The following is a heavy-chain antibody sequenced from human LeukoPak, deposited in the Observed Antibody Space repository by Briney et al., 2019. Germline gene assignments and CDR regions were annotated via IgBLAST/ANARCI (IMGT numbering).Heavy chain of an antibody. D-gene: IGHD3-10*01. Sequence: SETLSLTCTVSGGSISSSSYYWGWIRQPPGKGLEWIGSIYYSGSTYYNPSLKSRVTISVDTSKNQFSLKLSSVTAADTAVYYCARGLSLQPWFGELLELNWFDPWGQGTLVTVSS. CDR2: IYYSGST. J-gene: IGHJ5*02. CDR3: ARGLSLQPWFGELLELNWFDP. CDR1: GGSISSSSYY. V-gene: IGHV4-39*07.